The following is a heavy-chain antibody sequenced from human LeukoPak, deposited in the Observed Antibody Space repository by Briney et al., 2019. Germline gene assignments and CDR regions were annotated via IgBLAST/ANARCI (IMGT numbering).Heavy chain of an antibody. V-gene: IGHV3-21*01. D-gene: IGHD3-22*01. Sequence: PGGSLRLSCAASGFTFSSHGMNWVRQAPGKGLEWVSFISSSTSYIYYADSVKGRFTISRDDAKNSLYLQMNSLSAEDTAVYYCAGGHSSLDYWGQGTLVTVSS. CDR3: AGGHSSLDY. CDR2: ISSSTSYI. CDR1: GFTFSSHG. J-gene: IGHJ4*02.